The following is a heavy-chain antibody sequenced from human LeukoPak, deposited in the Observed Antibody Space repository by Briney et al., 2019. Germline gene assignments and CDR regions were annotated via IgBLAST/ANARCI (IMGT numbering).Heavy chain of an antibody. D-gene: IGHD5-12*01. CDR2: ISSSSSYI. CDR3: VRALRRGYSGYDSGFDY. CDR1: GFTFSSYS. J-gene: IGHJ4*02. V-gene: IGHV3-21*01. Sequence: GGSLRLSCAASGFTFSSYSMNWVRQAPGKGLEWVSSISSSSSYIYYADSVKGRFTISRDNAKNSLYLQMNSLRAEDTAVYYCVRALRRGYSGYDSGFDYWGQGTLVTVSS.